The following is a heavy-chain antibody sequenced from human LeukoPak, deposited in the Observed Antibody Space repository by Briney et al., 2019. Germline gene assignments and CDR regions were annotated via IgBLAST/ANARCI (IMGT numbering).Heavy chain of an antibody. CDR3: ARHTAYYYDSSGYLGTNWFDP. J-gene: IGHJ5*02. CDR2: IYYSGST. V-gene: IGHV4-39*01. Sequence: SETLSLTCTVSGGSISSISYYWGWIRQPPGKGLEWIGSIYYSGSTYYNPSLKSRVTISVDTSKNQSSLKLSSVTAADTAVYYCARHTAYYYDSSGYLGTNWFDPWGQGTLVTVSS. CDR1: GGSISSISYY. D-gene: IGHD3-22*01.